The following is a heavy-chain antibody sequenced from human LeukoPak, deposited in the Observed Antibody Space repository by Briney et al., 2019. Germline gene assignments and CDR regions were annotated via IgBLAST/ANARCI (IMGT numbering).Heavy chain of an antibody. CDR3: AKARSGSGSYGKYYFDY. CDR1: GFTFSSYG. Sequence: GGSLRLSCAASGFTFSSYGMHWVRQAPGKGLEWVAFIRYDGSNKYYAGSVKGRFTISRDNSKNTLYLQMNSLRVEDTAVYYCAKARSGSGSYGKYYFDYWGQGTLVTVSS. CDR2: IRYDGSNK. D-gene: IGHD3-10*01. V-gene: IGHV3-30*02. J-gene: IGHJ4*02.